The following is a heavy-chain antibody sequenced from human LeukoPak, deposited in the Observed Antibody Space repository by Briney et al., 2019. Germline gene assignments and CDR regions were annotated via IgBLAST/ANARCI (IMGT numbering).Heavy chain of an antibody. J-gene: IGHJ3*02. V-gene: IGHV1-8*02. CDR2: INPNSGNT. Sequence: GASVKVSCKASGYTFTSYDINWVRQATGQGLEWMGWINPNSGNTGYAQKFQGRVTMTRNTSISTAYMELSRLRSEDTAVYYCGRSLAAAGRYDAFDIWGQGTMVTVSS. CDR1: GYTFTSYD. D-gene: IGHD6-13*01. CDR3: GRSLAAAGRYDAFDI.